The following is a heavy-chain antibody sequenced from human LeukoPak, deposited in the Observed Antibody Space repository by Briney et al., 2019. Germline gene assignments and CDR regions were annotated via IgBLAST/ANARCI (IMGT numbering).Heavy chain of an antibody. CDR3: ARARWQLVPYFDS. CDR2: INPNSGGT. Sequence: GASVTVSFKASVYTFTDYYMHWVRQAPGQGLEWMGWINPNSGGTNFAQKFQGRVAMTRDTSISTAYLELGSLRSDDTAVYFCARARWQLVPYFDSWGQGTLVTVSS. J-gene: IGHJ4*02. D-gene: IGHD6-6*01. V-gene: IGHV1-2*02. CDR1: VYTFTDYY.